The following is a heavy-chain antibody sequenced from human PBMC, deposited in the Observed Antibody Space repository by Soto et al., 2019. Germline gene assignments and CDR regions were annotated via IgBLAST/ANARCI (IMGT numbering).Heavy chain of an antibody. V-gene: IGHV4-59*01. D-gene: IGHD3-3*01. CDR3: ARGPDYDFWSSSGMDV. J-gene: IGHJ6*02. CDR1: GGSISSYY. CDR2: IYYSGST. Sequence: SETLSLTCTVSGGSISSYYWSWIRQPPGKGLEWIGYIYYSGSTNYNPSLKSRVTISVDTSKNQFSLKLSYVTAADTAVYYCARGPDYDFWSSSGMDVWVQGTTVTVS.